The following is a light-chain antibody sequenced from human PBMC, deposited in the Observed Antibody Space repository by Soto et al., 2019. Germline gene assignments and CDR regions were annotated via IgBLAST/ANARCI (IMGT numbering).Light chain of an antibody. J-gene: IGLJ2*01. Sequence: QSVLTQPASVSGSPGQSITISCTGTSSDVGGYNYVSWYQQHPGKAPKLMIYEVSNRPSGVSNRFSGSKSGNTASLTISGLQAEDEADYYCSSYTSSSTHGVFGGGTKVTGL. CDR1: SSDVGGYNY. CDR2: EVS. V-gene: IGLV2-14*01. CDR3: SSYTSSSTHGV.